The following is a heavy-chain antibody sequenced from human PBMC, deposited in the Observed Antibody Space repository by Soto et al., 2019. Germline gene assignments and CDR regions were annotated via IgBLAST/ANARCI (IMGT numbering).Heavy chain of an antibody. V-gene: IGHV4-59*01. Sequence: SETLSLTCTVPGGSINDYYWSWTRQPPGKGLEWIAYGLRPDYTGYNPSLRNRVTISSDTSKNQSSLRLISVTAADTAVYYCVAGPDRAKSAYWGQGTLVTVSS. J-gene: IGHJ4*01. CDR3: VAGPDRAKSAY. CDR1: GGSINDYY. CDR2: GLRPDYT.